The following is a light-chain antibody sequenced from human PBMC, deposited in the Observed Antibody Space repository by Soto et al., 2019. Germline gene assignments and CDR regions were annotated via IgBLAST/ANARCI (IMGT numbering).Light chain of an antibody. Sequence: SVLAQPASVSGSPGQSITISCTGTSGDIGSYNRVSWYQQHPGKAPKLIIYEVTDRPSGVSNRFSGSKSGNTASLNVSGLQAEDEADYYCCSYADNTDYVFGTGTKVTVL. CDR1: SGDIGSYNR. CDR2: EVT. J-gene: IGLJ1*01. CDR3: CSYADNTDYV. V-gene: IGLV2-14*01.